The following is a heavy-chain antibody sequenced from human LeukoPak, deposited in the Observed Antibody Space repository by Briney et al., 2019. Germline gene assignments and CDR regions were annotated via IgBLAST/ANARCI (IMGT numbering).Heavy chain of an antibody. CDR3: ARVPPAYYDSSGPDGMDV. V-gene: IGHV3-30*12. CDR2: IWYDGSNT. Sequence: GGSLRLSCAASGFSFSGFGMHWVRQAPGKGPEWVAVIWYDGSNTYYADSVKGRFTISRDNSKNTVYLQMNSLRGDDTAVYYCARVPPAYYDSSGPDGMDVWGQGTTVTVSS. J-gene: IGHJ6*02. D-gene: IGHD3-22*01. CDR1: GFSFSGFG.